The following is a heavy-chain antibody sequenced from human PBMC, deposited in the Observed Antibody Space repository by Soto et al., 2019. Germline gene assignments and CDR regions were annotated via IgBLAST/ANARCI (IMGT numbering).Heavy chain of an antibody. Sequence: LEGMGWINAGNGNTKYSQKFQGRVTITRDTSASTAYMELSSLRSEDTAVYYCARGVYYDTSGTPYGMDVWGQGTTVTVSS. V-gene: IGHV1-3*01. D-gene: IGHD3-22*01. CDR2: INAGNGNT. J-gene: IGHJ6*02. CDR3: ARGVYYDTSGTPYGMDV.